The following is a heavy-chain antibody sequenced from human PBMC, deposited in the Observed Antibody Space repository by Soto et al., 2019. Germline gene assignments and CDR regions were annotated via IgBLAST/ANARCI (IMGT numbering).Heavy chain of an antibody. V-gene: IGHV4-31*03. J-gene: IGHJ4*02. Sequence: QVQLQESGPGLVKPSQTLSLTCTVSGGSISSGGYYWSWIRQHPGKGLEWIGYIYYSGSTYYNPSLKSRVTIPVDTSKNQFSLQLSSVTAADTAVYYCASRVNDYGDYVYDYWGQGTLVTVSS. D-gene: IGHD4-17*01. CDR3: ASRVNDYGDYVYDY. CDR2: IYYSGST. CDR1: GGSISSGGYY.